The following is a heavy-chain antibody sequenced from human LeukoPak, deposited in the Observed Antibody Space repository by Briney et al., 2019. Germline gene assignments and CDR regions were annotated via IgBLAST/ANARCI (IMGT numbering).Heavy chain of an antibody. V-gene: IGHV4-59*01. CDR1: GGSISSYY. D-gene: IGHD3-10*01. J-gene: IGHJ4*02. CDR3: ARGISMVRGARYFDY. Sequence: SETLSLTCTVSGGSISSYYCNWIRQPPGKGLEWIGYIYYSGSTNYNPSLKSRVTISIDTSKNQFSLKLSSVTAADTAVYYCARGISMVRGARYFDYWGQGTLVTVSS. CDR2: IYYSGST.